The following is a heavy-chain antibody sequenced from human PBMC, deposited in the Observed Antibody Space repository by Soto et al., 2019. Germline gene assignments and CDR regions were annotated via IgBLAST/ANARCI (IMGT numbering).Heavy chain of an antibody. V-gene: IGHV4-59*01. J-gene: IGHJ3*02. CDR3: AGVASGDDAFDI. D-gene: IGHD3-10*01. Sequence: QVQLQESGPGLVKPSETLSLTCTVSGGSISSYYWSWIRQLPGKGLEWIGYIYYSGSTNYNPSLKSRVTISVDTSKNQFSLKLSSVTAADTAVYYCAGVASGDDAFDIWGQGTMVTVST. CDR2: IYYSGST. CDR1: GGSISSYY.